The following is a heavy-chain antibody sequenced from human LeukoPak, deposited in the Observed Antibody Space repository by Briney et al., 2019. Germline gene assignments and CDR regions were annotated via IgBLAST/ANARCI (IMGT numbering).Heavy chain of an antibody. Sequence: ASVKVSCKASGYTFTGYYMHWVRQAPGQGLEWMGWIDPNSGGTNYAQKFQGRVTMTRDTSISTAYMELSRLRSDDTAVYYCARERTAARNWFDPWGQGTLVTVSS. CDR2: IDPNSGGT. CDR1: GYTFTGYY. D-gene: IGHD6-6*01. J-gene: IGHJ5*02. CDR3: ARERTAARNWFDP. V-gene: IGHV1-2*02.